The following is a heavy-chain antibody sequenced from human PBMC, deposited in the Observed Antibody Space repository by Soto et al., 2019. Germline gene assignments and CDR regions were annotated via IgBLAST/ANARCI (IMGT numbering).Heavy chain of an antibody. CDR1: GYTFSSYD. CDR3: ARAPGSAMFDH. J-gene: IGHJ4*02. CDR2: MNIHKGNT. V-gene: IGHV1-18*04. D-gene: IGHD2-15*01. Sequence: ASVKVSCKASGYTFSSYDISWARQAPGQGLEWMGGMNIHKGNTNYAQILQGRVTMTADTSTSTAYMELRSLRSDDTAAYYCARAPGSAMFDHWGQGTLVTVSS.